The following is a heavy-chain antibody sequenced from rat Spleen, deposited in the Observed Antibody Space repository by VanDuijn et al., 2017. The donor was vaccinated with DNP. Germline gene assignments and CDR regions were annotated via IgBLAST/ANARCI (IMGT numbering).Heavy chain of an antibody. CDR3: ARPDA. J-gene: IGHJ2*01. V-gene: IGHV5-7*01. Sequence: EVQLVETGGGLVQPGRSLKLSCAASGFTFSDYYMAWVRQAPKKGLDWVATINYDGSSSHYRDSVKGRFTVSRDNAKNTLYLQMDSLRSEDTAMYYCARPDAWGQGVMVTVSS. CDR1: GFTFSDYY. CDR2: INYDGSSS.